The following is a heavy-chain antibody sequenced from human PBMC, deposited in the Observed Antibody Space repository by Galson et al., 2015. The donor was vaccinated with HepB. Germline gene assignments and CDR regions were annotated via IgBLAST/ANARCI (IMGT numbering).Heavy chain of an antibody. J-gene: IGHJ4*02. CDR1: GYTLTIYA. CDR3: ARPLGGGATLGFVY. Sequence: SVKVSCKASGYTLTIYAMHWVRQAPGQRLEWMGLIDAGNGNTEYSQMFQDRVTITRDTSASIVYMDLSSLRSEDTAVYYCARPLGGGATLGFVYWGQGTLVTVSS. D-gene: IGHD1-26*01. V-gene: IGHV1-3*01. CDR2: IDAGNGNT.